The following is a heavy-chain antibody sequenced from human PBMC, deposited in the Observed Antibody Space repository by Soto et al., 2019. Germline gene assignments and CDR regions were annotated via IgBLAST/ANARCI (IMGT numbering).Heavy chain of an antibody. V-gene: IGHV1-69*06. D-gene: IGHD2-15*01. CDR3: AKDGTTGGIHYYGMDV. J-gene: IGHJ6*02. CDR1: GGTFSSYA. Sequence: QVQLVQSGAEVKKPGSSVKVSCKASGGTFSSYAISWVRQAPGQGLEWMGGIIPIFGTANYAQKFQGRVTITADKSTSTAYMELSSLRSEDTAVYYCAKDGTTGGIHYYGMDVWGQGTTVTVSS. CDR2: IIPIFGTA.